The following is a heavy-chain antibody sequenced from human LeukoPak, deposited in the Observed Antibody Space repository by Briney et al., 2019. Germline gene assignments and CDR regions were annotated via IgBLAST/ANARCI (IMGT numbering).Heavy chain of an antibody. CDR3: ARDGDHTPRSTMVRGVIYYFDY. J-gene: IGHJ4*02. CDR2: ISSSGSTI. V-gene: IGHV3-48*03. Sequence: AGGSLRLSCAASGFTFSSYAMHWVRQAPGKGLEWVSYISSSGSTIYYADSVKGRFTISRDNAKNSLYLQMSSLRAEDTAVYYCARDGDHTPRSTMVRGVIYYFDYWGQGTLVTVSP. CDR1: GFTFSSYA. D-gene: IGHD3-10*01.